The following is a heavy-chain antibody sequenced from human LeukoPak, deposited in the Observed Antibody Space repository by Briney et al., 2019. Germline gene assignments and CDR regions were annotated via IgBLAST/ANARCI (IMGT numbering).Heavy chain of an antibody. D-gene: IGHD2-2*01. J-gene: IGHJ4*02. Sequence: GGSLRLSCAASGFTFSSYSMNLVRQAPGKGLEWVSYISSSSSTIYYADSVKGRFTISRDNAKNSLYLQMNSLRAEDTAVYYCARDPAGRDCSSTSCYGYFFDYWGQGTLVTVSS. CDR2: ISSSSSTI. CDR1: GFTFSSYS. V-gene: IGHV3-48*04. CDR3: ARDPAGRDCSSTSCYGYFFDY.